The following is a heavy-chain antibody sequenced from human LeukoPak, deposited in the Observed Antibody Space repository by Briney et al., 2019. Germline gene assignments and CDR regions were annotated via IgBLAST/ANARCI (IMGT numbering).Heavy chain of an antibody. V-gene: IGHV1-46*01. J-gene: IGHJ5*02. CDR2: INPSGDGT. CDR3: AKETPNTGWFDP. Sequence: GASVKVSRKASGHTFTTYYVHLVRQAPGQGLEWMGVINPSGDGTNYPQRFQGRVTLTRDTSTSTVYMELSSLRSEDTAIYYYAKETPNTGWFDPWGQGTLVTVSS. CDR1: GHTFTTYY. D-gene: IGHD1-14*01.